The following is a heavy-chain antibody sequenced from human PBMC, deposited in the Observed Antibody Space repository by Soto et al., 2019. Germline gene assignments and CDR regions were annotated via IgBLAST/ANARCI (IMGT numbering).Heavy chain of an antibody. J-gene: IGHJ4*02. D-gene: IGHD5-18*01. CDR2: ISSGGTYT. CDR3: AKESSGYNYGFYNYFDY. CDR1: GFTFTNYA. Sequence: EVQLLESGGGLVQPGGPPRPSCAASGFTFTNYARTGVRQAPGKGFEGSSAISSGGTYTDYADSVKGRFTLSRDNSKNMVYLQMHSLRAEDTAVYHCAKESSGYNYGFYNYFDYWGQGTLVTVSS. V-gene: IGHV3-23*01.